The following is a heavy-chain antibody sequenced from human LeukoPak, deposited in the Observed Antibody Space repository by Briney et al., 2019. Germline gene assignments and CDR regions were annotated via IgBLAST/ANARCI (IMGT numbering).Heavy chain of an antibody. D-gene: IGHD2-15*01. V-gene: IGHV4-30-4*01. CDR1: GGSISSGDYY. CDR3: ARVDIDLNWFDP. CDR2: IYYSGST. Sequence: PSQTLSLTCTVSGGSISSGDYYWSWIRQPLGKGLEWIGYIYYSGSTYYNPSLKSRVTISVDTSKNQFSLKLSSVTAADTAVYYCARVDIDLNWFDPWGQGTLVTVSS. J-gene: IGHJ5*02.